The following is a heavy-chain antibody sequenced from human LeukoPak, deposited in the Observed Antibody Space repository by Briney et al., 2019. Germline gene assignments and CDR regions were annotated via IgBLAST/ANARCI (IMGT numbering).Heavy chain of an antibody. J-gene: IGHJ4*02. V-gene: IGHV3-23*01. CDR3: EKDSRYSSSWFSYYFDY. CDR2: ISGSGGTT. CDR1: GFTFSNYA. Sequence: GGSLRLSCAASGFTFSNYAMSWVRQAPGRGLEWVSGISGSGGTTYYADSVKGRFTISRDNSKSTLYLQMNSLRAEDTAVYSCEKDSRYSSSWFSYYFDYWGQGTLVTVSS. D-gene: IGHD6-13*01.